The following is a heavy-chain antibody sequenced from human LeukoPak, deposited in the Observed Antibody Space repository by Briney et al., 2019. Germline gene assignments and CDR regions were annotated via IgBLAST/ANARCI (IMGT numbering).Heavy chain of an antibody. CDR1: GGPISDYY. Sequence: ETLSLTCTVSGGPISDYYWSWIRQPPGKGLEWIGYSYYTGVTNYNPSLKSRVSISVDTSKKQFSLNLTSVTTADTAVYYCARLHLDYLDYWGQGAVVTVSS. V-gene: IGHV4-59*01. CDR3: ARLHLDYLDY. J-gene: IGHJ4*02. CDR2: SYYTGVT.